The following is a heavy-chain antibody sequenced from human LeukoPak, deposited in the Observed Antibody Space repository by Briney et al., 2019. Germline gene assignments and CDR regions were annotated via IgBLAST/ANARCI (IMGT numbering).Heavy chain of an antibody. V-gene: IGHV3-7*05. CDR1: GFTFSSYW. CDR3: ARALGDYCSSTSCHYFDY. J-gene: IGHJ4*02. D-gene: IGHD2-2*01. Sequence: AGGSLRLSCAASGFTFSSYWMSWVRQAPGKGLEWVANIKQDGSKKYYVDSVKGRFTISRDNAKNSLYLQMNSLRVEVTAVYYCARALGDYCSSTSCHYFDYWGQGTLVTVSS. CDR2: IKQDGSKK.